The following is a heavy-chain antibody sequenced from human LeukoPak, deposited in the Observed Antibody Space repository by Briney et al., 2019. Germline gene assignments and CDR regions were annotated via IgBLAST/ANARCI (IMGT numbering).Heavy chain of an antibody. CDR2: ISSSSSYI. D-gene: IGHD1-26*01. CDR3: ARVGGVGATTAFDI. CDR1: RFTFSSYS. Sequence: PGGSLRLSCAASRFTFSSYSMNWVRPAPGKGLEGVSSISSSSSYIYYADSVKGRFTISRDNAKNSLYLQMNSLRAEDTAVYYCARVGGVGATTAFDIWGQGTMVTVSS. V-gene: IGHV3-21*01. J-gene: IGHJ3*02.